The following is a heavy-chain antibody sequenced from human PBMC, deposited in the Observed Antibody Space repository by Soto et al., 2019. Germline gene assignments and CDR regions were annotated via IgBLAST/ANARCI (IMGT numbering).Heavy chain of an antibody. V-gene: IGHV4-59*08. CDR3: ARLGYYGSGSPTGGFDY. J-gene: IGHJ4*02. Sequence: SETLSLTCTVSGGSISSYYWSWIRQPPGKGLEWIGYIYYSGSTNYNPSLKSRVTISVDTSKNQFSLKLSSVTAADTAVYYCARLGYYGSGSPTGGFDYWGQGTLVTVSS. CDR1: GGSISSYY. D-gene: IGHD3-10*01. CDR2: IYYSGST.